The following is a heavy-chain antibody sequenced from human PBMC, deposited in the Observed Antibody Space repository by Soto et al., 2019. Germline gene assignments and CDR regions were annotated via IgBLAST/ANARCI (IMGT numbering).Heavy chain of an antibody. CDR2: IHTSGTF. CDR1: GGSISGSY. V-gene: IGHV4-4*07. J-gene: IGHJ6*02. Sequence: SETLSPTCTVSGGSISGSYWSWVRQPAGKRLEWIGRIHTSGTFNYNPSLKSRVTMSVDTSKNQFSLKLSSVTAADTAVYFCARDNIVSKGYGMDVWGQGTTVTVSS. CDR3: ARDNIVSKGYGMDV. D-gene: IGHD5-12*01.